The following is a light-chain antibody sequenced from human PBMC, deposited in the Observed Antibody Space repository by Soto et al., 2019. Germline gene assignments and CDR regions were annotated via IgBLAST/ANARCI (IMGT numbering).Light chain of an antibody. Sequence: DIVMTQSPDSLAVSLGERATFNCKSSQSILDRSKNKYYLAWYQQKSGQPPKLLIYWASLRESGVPDRFTGSWSGTDFTLTIRSLQAEDVAVYYCQQYFTSPWTFGQGTKVEI. CDR2: WAS. V-gene: IGKV4-1*01. J-gene: IGKJ1*01. CDR3: QQYFTSPWT. CDR1: QSILDRSKNKYY.